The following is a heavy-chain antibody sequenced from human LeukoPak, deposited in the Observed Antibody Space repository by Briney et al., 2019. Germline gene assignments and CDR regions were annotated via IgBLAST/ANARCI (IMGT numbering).Heavy chain of an antibody. CDR2: IRSKANSYAT. Sequence: GGSLRLSCAGSGYTFSSYWMHWVRQASGKGLEWVGRIRSKANSYATAYGASVKGRFSISRDDSKNTAYLQMNSLKIEDTAVYYCTRHTYYEDGFDYWGQGTLVTVSS. J-gene: IGHJ4*02. CDR3: TRHTYYEDGFDY. V-gene: IGHV3-73*01. CDR1: GYTFSSYW. D-gene: IGHD3-22*01.